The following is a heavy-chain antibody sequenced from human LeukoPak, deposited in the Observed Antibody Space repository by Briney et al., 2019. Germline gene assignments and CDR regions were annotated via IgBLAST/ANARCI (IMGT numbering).Heavy chain of an antibody. CDR2: IRYDGTNR. Sequence: GGSLRLSCAASGFTFSSYVMHWVRQAPGKGLEWVSFIRYDGTNRYYADSVKGRFTISRDNSKNTLYLQMNSLRAEDTGVYYCAKSTIVGATVDAFDIWGQGTMVTVSS. V-gene: IGHV3-30*02. CDR3: AKSTIVGATVDAFDI. CDR1: GFTFSSYV. D-gene: IGHD1-26*01. J-gene: IGHJ3*02.